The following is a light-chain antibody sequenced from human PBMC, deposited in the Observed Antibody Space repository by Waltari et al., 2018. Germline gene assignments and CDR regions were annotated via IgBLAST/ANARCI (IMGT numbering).Light chain of an antibody. CDR3: QQYYTTPPT. Sequence: DIVMTQSPDSLHVSLGERATNNCKSSQSVLYYSDNKHYLAWYQHKPGQPPKLLIYLASTRESGVPDRFSGSGSGTDFTLTIDSLQADDVAVYYCQQYYTTPPTFGPGTTVHIK. CDR2: LAS. J-gene: IGKJ3*01. V-gene: IGKV4-1*01. CDR1: QSVLYYSDNKHY.